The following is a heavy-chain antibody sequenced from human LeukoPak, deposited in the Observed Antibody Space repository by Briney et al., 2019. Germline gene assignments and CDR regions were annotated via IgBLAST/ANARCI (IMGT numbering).Heavy chain of an antibody. D-gene: IGHD2-8*02. V-gene: IGHV3-11*06. Sequence: GGSLRLSCAASGFPFTSGFTFSDYYMSWIRQAPGKGLEWVSYISSTSTYTNYADSVKGRFTISRDNANNSVYLQMNSLRVDDTAIYYCARGGTGAFDYWGQGTLVTVSS. J-gene: IGHJ4*02. CDR3: ARGGTGAFDY. CDR2: ISSTSTYT. CDR1: GFPFTSGFTFSDYY.